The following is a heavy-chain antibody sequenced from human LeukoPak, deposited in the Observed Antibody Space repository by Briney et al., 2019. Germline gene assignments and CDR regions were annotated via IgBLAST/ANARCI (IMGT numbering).Heavy chain of an antibody. CDR3: AREEMASMTFSLEHAFDI. CDR1: GDIFTSYY. V-gene: IGHV1-46*01. CDR2: INPSAGST. J-gene: IGHJ3*02. D-gene: IGHD5-24*01. Sequence: ASVKISCKASGDIFTSYYMHWARQAPGQGLEWMGVINPSAGSTTYAQKFQGRVTMTRDTSTSIVYMELSSLRSEDTAVYYCAREEMASMTFSLEHAFDIWGQGTMVTVSS.